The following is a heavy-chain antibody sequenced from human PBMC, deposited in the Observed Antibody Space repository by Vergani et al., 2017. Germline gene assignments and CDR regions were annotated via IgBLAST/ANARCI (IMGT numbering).Heavy chain of an antibody. CDR3: ARGDYGILTGYRY. CDR1: GYTFSNYY. CDR2: INPSGGHT. V-gene: IGHV1-46*03. Sequence: QVQVVQSGAEVKTSGASVKVSCKTSGYTFSNYYMHWVRQAPGQGLGWMGIINPSGGHTNYAQKFQGRVTMTRDTSTSTVYMELSSLRSEDTAIYYCARGDYGILTGYRYWGQGTLVTVSA. J-gene: IGHJ4*02. D-gene: IGHD3-9*01.